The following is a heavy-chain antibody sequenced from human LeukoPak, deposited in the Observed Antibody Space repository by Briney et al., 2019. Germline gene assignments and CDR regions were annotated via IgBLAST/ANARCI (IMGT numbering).Heavy chain of an antibody. CDR1: GFRFSSYA. Sequence: GGSLRLACAASGFRFSSYAMSWVRQAPGKGLEWVSAISGSGGSTYYADSVKGRFTISRDNSKNTLYLQMNSLRAEDTAVYYCAKDQGVVQLWYTRGFDYWGQGTLVTVSS. D-gene: IGHD5-18*01. J-gene: IGHJ4*02. V-gene: IGHV3-23*01. CDR3: AKDQGVVQLWYTRGFDY. CDR2: ISGSGGST.